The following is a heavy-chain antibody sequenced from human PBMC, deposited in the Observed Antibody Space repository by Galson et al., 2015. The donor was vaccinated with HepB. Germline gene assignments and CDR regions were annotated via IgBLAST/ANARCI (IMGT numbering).Heavy chain of an antibody. CDR3: ARVGPGSSRDY. V-gene: IGHV3-7*01. D-gene: IGHD1-1*01. J-gene: IGHJ4*02. CDR2: IKEDGSKK. Sequence: WVATIKEDGSKKYYVDSVKGRFTISRDNAENSLYLQMNSLRAEDTAIYYCARVGPGSSRDYWGQGTLVTVSS.